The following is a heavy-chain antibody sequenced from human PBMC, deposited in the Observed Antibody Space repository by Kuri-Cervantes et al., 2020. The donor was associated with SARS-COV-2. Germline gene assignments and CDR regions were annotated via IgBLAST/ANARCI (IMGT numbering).Heavy chain of an antibody. CDR3: ARDFIAAAGIDY. D-gene: IGHD6-13*01. V-gene: IGHV1-69*04. J-gene: IGHJ4*02. CDR2: IIPILGTA. Sequence: GGSLRLSCKASGGTFSSYAINWVRQAPGQGLEWMGRIIPILGTANYAQKFQGRVTITADKSTSTAYMELSSLRSEDTAVYYCARDFIAAAGIDYWGQGTLVTVSS. CDR1: GGTFSSYA.